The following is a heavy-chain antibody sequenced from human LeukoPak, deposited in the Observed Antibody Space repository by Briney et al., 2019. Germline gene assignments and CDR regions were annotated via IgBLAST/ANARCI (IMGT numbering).Heavy chain of an antibody. CDR2: AFSDGRT. V-gene: IGHV3-53*01. J-gene: IGHJ4*02. CDR3: ARGDFDY. Sequence: GGSLRLSCAASGFTFSSYSMSWDRQAPGKGLEWVSIAFSDGRTFYADSVKGRFTISRDSSKNTVFLQMNSLRAEDTAVYYCARGDFDYWGQGTLVTVSS. CDR1: GFTFSSYS.